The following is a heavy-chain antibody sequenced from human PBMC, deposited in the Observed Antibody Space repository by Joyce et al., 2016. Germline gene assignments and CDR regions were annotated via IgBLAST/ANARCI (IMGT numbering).Heavy chain of an antibody. CDR3: ARSSSYCLEY. CDR2: IDLGESP. Sequence: QVQLQESGPGLLKPSGTLPLTCAVSGAYIRNGYWWSWVRQPPGKGLEWIGEIDLGESPNYNPSLKSRVSISVDKAKNRCSLNVNAGTAADTAVYYCARSSSYCLEYWGQGILVTVSS. J-gene: IGHJ4*02. V-gene: IGHV4-4*02. CDR1: GAYIRNGYW. D-gene: IGHD1-26*01.